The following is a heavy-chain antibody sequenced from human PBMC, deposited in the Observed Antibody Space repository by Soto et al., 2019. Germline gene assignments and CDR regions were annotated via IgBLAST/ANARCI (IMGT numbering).Heavy chain of an antibody. CDR2: ISAGGGST. J-gene: IGHJ4*02. D-gene: IGHD3-22*01. V-gene: IGHV3-23*01. Sequence: GGSLRLSCAASRFTFSNYAMSWVRQAPGKGLEWVSAISAGGGSTNYADSVKGRFTISRDNAKNSLYLQMNSLRAEDTAVYYCARVAYYYDSSGYFYWGQGTLVTVSS. CDR1: RFTFSNYA. CDR3: ARVAYYYDSSGYFY.